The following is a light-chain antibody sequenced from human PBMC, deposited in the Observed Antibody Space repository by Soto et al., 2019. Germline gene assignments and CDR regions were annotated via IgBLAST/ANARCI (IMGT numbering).Light chain of an antibody. CDR3: QQRSMRPPYT. Sequence: EIVLTQSPATLDLSPGERTTLSCRASQSISAFLAWSQQKPGQAPRLLIYDGARRATGIPDRFSARGSGTDFALTISSVEPEDFAVYYCQQRSMRPPYTFGQGTKVVIQ. V-gene: IGKV3-11*01. CDR1: QSISAF. J-gene: IGKJ2*01. CDR2: DGA.